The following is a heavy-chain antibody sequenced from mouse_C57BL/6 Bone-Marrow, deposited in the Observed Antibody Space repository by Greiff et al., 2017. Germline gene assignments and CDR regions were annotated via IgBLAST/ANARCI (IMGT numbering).Heavy chain of an antibody. CDR2: ISNGGGST. J-gene: IGHJ2*01. V-gene: IGHV5-12*01. CDR3: ARGGYDGYLDY. Sequence: EVQRVESGGGLVQPGGSLKLSYAASGFTFSDYYMYWVRQTPEKRLEWVAYISNGGGSTYYPDTVKGRFTISRDNAKNTLYLQMSRLKSEDTAMYYCARGGYDGYLDYWGQGTTLTVSS. D-gene: IGHD2-3*01. CDR1: GFTFSDYY.